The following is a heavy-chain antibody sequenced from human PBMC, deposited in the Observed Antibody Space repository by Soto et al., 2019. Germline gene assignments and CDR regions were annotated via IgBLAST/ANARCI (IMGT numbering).Heavy chain of an antibody. CDR3: ARDSSAGMSFPDFDS. CDR2: ISSTCTYI. D-gene: IGHD1-20*01. Sequence: EVQLVESGGGLVKPGGSLRLSCAASGFLFSSYAIHWFRQAPGKGLEWGSSISSTCTYIDFADSMEVRFTLSSDNAKYSVYLQMNSLRAEDTAGYYCARDSSAGMSFPDFDSWGQGTLVIVSS. V-gene: IGHV3-21*02. CDR1: GFLFSSYA. J-gene: IGHJ4*02.